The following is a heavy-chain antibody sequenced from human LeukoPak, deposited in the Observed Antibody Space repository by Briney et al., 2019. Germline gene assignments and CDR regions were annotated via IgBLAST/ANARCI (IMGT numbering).Heavy chain of an antibody. CDR3: IRVKYDSSGWYFFDS. V-gene: IGHV3-49*04. J-gene: IGHJ4*02. CDR1: GFTFGDYA. Sequence: PGGSLRPSCTASGFTFGDYAVSWVRQAPGKGLEWVAFIRSKAYGGTTEYAASVKGRFTISRDDSKSIAYLQMNSLKTEDTAVYYCIRVKYDSSGWYFFDSWGQGTLVTVSS. CDR2: IRSKAYGGTT. D-gene: IGHD6-19*01.